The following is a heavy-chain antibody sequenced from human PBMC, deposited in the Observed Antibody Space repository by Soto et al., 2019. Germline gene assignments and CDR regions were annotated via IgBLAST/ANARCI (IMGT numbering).Heavy chain of an antibody. D-gene: IGHD2-2*03. CDR3: AKDLGYCSSGSCHPHYGLDV. V-gene: IGHV3-23*01. J-gene: IGHJ6*02. Sequence: EVQLSESGGGLVQPGGSLRLSCAASGFTFSRYAMIWVRQAPGKGLEWVSGISDSGGSTFYADSVKGRFTISRDNSKNILYLQVSSLRAEDTAVYFCAKDLGYCSSGSCHPHYGLDVWGQGTTVIVSS. CDR1: GFTFSRYA. CDR2: ISDSGGST.